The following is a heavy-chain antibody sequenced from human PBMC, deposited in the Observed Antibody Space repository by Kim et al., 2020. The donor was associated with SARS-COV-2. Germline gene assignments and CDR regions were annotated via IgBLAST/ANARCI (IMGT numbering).Heavy chain of an antibody. CDR1: GGSFSGYY. D-gene: IGHD1-1*01. Sequence: SETLSLTCAVYGGSFSGYYWSWIRQPPGKGLEWIGEINHSGSTNYNPSLKSRVTISVDTSKNQFSLKLSSVTAADTAVYYCARGPARYSYFDYWGQGTLV. V-gene: IGHV4-34*01. CDR3: ARGPARYSYFDY. CDR2: INHSGST. J-gene: IGHJ4*02.